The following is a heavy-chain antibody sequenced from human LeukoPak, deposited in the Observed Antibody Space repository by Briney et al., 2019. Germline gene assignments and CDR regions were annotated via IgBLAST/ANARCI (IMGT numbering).Heavy chain of an antibody. D-gene: IGHD6-6*01. CDR2: ISSNGGST. CDR1: GFTFSSYA. Sequence: PGGSLRLSCAASGFTFSSYAMHWVRQAPGRGLEYVSAISSNGGSTYYANSVKGRFTISRDNSKNTLYLQMGSLRAEDLAVYYCARDVQQLGYFDYWGQGTLVTVSS. CDR3: ARDVQQLGYFDY. J-gene: IGHJ4*02. V-gene: IGHV3-64*01.